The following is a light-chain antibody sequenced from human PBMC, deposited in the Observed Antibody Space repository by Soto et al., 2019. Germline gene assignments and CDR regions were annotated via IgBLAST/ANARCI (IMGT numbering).Light chain of an antibody. J-gene: IGKJ4*01. V-gene: IGKV3-15*01. CDR1: QSVSNN. CDR2: GAS. Sequence: EVVMTQSPPTLXXSXXXXAXXXXRASQSVSNNLAWYQQKPGLAPRLLIYGASTRATGIPARFSGSGYGTEFTLSISSLQSEDFAVYYCQQYHKWPLTFGGGTKVDIK. CDR3: QQYHKWPLT.